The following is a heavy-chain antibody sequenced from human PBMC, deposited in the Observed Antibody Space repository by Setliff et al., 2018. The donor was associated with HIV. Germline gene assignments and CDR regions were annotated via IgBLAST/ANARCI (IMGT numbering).Heavy chain of an antibody. Sequence: ASVKVSCKASGYTFSSYYMHWVRQAPGQGLEWMGIINPSGGSTAYPQKFQGRVTMTRDTSSTTAYMEVNRLTSDDTAVYYCAKGQGPVDYWGQGTLVTVSS. V-gene: IGHV1-46*01. CDR1: GYTFSSYY. CDR2: INPSGGST. CDR3: AKGQGPVDY. J-gene: IGHJ4*02.